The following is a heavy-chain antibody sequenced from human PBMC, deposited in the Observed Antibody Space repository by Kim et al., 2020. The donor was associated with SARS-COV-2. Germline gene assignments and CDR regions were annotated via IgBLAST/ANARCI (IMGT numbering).Heavy chain of an antibody. V-gene: IGHV3-23*01. Sequence: GGSLRLSCTTSGFTFTGYAMSWVRQAPGKGLEWVSSIDGSVGTTYYVDSVKGRFTISRDDSKSTLYLWMTSLRADDTAVYYCLKGGWGWIWDHWGQGA. CDR2: IDGSVGTT. J-gene: IGHJ4*02. CDR3: LKGGWGWIWDH. D-gene: IGHD2-2*03. CDR1: GFTFTGYA.